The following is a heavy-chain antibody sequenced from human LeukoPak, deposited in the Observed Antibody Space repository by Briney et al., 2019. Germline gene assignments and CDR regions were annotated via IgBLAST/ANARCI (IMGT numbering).Heavy chain of an antibody. CDR2: ISAGSTNK. D-gene: IGHD2-15*01. J-gene: IGHJ4*02. V-gene: IGHV3-23*01. CDR3: GKGRAVVGAAGPDH. Sequence: PGGSLRLSCVASGFTFSGFAMIWVRQVPGKGLEWVSSISAGSTNKYYAESVKGRFTISRDNSKNTLYLQMNSLRAEDTAIYYCGKGRAVVGAAGPDHWGQGTLVTVSS. CDR1: GFTFSGFA.